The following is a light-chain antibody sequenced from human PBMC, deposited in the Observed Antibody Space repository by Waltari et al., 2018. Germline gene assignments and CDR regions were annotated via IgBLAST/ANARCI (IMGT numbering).Light chain of an antibody. J-gene: IGLJ3*02. CDR3: QSYETNNRV. Sequence: NFMLTKPHSVSGSTGETVYIFCTSSSRSIDSKSVQWYQQRPGSPPTPVIYEDKQRTFGVPDRFYGSIDSSSNSASLTMSGLKTEDEAEYYCQSYETNNRVFGGGTMLTVL. V-gene: IGLV6-57*04. CDR1: SRSIDSKS. CDR2: EDK.